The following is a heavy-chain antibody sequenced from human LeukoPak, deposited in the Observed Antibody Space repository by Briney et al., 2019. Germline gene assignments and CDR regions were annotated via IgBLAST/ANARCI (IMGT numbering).Heavy chain of an antibody. D-gene: IGHD3-22*01. Sequence: SETLSPTCAVYGGSFSGYYWSWIRQPPGKGLEWIGEINHSGSTNYNPSLKSRVTISVDTSKNQFSLKLSSVTAADTAVYYCARGGPQYYYDSSGYYRAYYFDYWGQGTLVTVSS. CDR1: GGSFSGYY. CDR2: INHSGST. CDR3: ARGGPQYYYDSSGYYRAYYFDY. V-gene: IGHV4-34*01. J-gene: IGHJ4*02.